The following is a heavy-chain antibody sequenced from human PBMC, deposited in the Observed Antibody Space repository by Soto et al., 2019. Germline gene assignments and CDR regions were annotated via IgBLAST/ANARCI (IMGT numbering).Heavy chain of an antibody. Sequence: QVQLVESGGGVVRPGGSLRLSCVASGFTFSDYYMTWIRQPPGKGLELVSYISSGANTIYYADSVKGRFTISRDNAKTTVYLQLNSLRAEDTAIYYCAKRRNAVVDYWGQGTLVTVSS. CDR3: AKRRNAVVDY. V-gene: IGHV3-11*01. CDR2: ISSGANTI. CDR1: GFTFSDYY. J-gene: IGHJ4*02.